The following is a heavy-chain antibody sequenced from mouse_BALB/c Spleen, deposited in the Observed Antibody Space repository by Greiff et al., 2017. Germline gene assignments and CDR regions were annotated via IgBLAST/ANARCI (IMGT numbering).Heavy chain of an antibody. CDR2: IDPANGNT. CDR1: GFNIKDTY. J-gene: IGHJ4*01. Sequence: EVQRVESGAELVKPGASVKLSCTASGFNIKDTYMHWVKQRPEQGLEWIGRIDPANGNTKYDPKFQGKATITADTSSNTAYLQLSSLTSEDTAVYYFARGLLWSTTDYWGQGTSVTVSS. CDR3: ARGLLWSTTDY. V-gene: IGHV14-3*02. D-gene: IGHD2-1*01.